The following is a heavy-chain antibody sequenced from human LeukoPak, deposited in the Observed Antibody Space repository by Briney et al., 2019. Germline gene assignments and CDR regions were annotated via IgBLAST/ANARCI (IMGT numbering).Heavy chain of an antibody. Sequence: PGRSLRLSCAASGFTFGSYSMHWVRRAPGKGLEWVAVTSSDGGIKYYADSVKGRLTISRDNSKNTLYLQMNSLRAEDTGVYYCARDPVPAAARHFDYWGRGTLVTVSS. CDR1: GFTFGSYS. D-gene: IGHD2-2*01. CDR2: TSSDGGIK. CDR3: ARDPVPAAARHFDY. V-gene: IGHV3-30*04. J-gene: IGHJ4*01.